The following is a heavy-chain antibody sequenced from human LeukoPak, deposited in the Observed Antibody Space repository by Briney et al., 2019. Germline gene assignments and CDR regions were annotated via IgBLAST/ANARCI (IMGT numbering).Heavy chain of an antibody. Sequence: PSETLSLTCTVSGGSISSGGYYWNWIRQHPGKGLEWIGYIYYSGSTYYNPSLKSRVTISVDTSKNQFSLKLSSVTAADTAVYYCASSAPREITVTTYYYYYMDVWGKGTTVTVSS. J-gene: IGHJ6*03. CDR2: IYYSGST. CDR3: ASSAPREITVTTYYYYYMDV. D-gene: IGHD4-17*01. CDR1: GGSISSGGYY. V-gene: IGHV4-31*03.